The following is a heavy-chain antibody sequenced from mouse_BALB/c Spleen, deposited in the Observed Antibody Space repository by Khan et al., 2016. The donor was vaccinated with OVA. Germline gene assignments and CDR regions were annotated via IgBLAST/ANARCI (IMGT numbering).Heavy chain of an antibody. CDR1: GYTFTTAG. CDR3: ARGAAAYYRNDGGTMEY. D-gene: IGHD2-14*01. V-gene: IGHV9-4*02. CDR2: INTHSGVP. Sequence: QIQLVQSGPELKKPGETVRISCKASGYTFTTAGIQWVQKMPGKGLKWIGWINTHSGVPKYAEDFKGRFAFSLEISVSTAYLQITNLKNEDTATYVCARGAAAYYRNDGGTMEYWGQGTSVTVSS. J-gene: IGHJ4*01.